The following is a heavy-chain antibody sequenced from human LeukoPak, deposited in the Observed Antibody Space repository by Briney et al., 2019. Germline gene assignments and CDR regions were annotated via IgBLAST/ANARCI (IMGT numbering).Heavy chain of an antibody. Sequence: ASVKVSCKASGYTFTSYDINWVRQATGQGLEWMGWMNPNSGNTGYAQKFQGRVTMTRNTSISTAYMELSSLRSEDTAVYCCARGSCTNGVCYIYYYYYGMDVWGQGTTVTVSS. CDR1: GYTFTSYD. D-gene: IGHD2-8*01. J-gene: IGHJ6*02. CDR2: MNPNSGNT. V-gene: IGHV1-8*01. CDR3: ARGSCTNGVCYIYYYYYGMDV.